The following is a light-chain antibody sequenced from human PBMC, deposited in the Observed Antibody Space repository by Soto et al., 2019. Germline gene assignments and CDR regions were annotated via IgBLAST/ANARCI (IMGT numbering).Light chain of an antibody. V-gene: IGLV2-14*01. CDR1: SSDIGIYKY. Sequence: ALTQPASVSGSPGQSIAISCTGSSSDIGIYKYVSWYQQHPGKVPKLIIYEVTNRPSGVSNRFSGSKSGNTASLPISGLQAEDEADYYCSSYTTSSTRVFGPGTKVTVL. CDR3: SSYTTSSTRV. CDR2: EVT. J-gene: IGLJ1*01.